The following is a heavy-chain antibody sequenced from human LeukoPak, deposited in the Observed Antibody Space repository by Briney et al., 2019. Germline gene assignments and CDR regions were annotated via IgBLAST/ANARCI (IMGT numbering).Heavy chain of an antibody. CDR2: INAYNGNT. V-gene: IGHV1-18*01. CDR1: GGTFSSYA. J-gene: IGHJ4*02. Sequence: GASVKVSCKASGGTFSSYAISWVRQAPGQGLEWMGWINAYNGNTNYAQKLRGRVSMTTDTSTSTSYMELRSLRSDDTAVYYCARDRNLNRYDSSGYYVPYFDYWGQGTLVTVSS. D-gene: IGHD3-22*01. CDR3: ARDRNLNRYDSSGYYVPYFDY.